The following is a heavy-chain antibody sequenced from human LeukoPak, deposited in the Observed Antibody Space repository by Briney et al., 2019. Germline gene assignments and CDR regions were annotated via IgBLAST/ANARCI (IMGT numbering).Heavy chain of an antibody. D-gene: IGHD5-24*01. CDR1: GGSISSSSYY. V-gene: IGHV4-39*07. CDR3: AREREGDFDY. CDR2: IYYSGST. J-gene: IGHJ4*02. Sequence: SETLSLTCTVSGGSISSSSYYWGWIRQPPGKGLEWIGSIYYSGSTNYNPSLKSRVTISVDTSKNQFSLKLSPVTAADTAVYYCAREREGDFDYWGQGTLVTVSS.